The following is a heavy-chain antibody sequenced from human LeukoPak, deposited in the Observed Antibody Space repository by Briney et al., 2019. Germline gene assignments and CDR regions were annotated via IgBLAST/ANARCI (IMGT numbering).Heavy chain of an antibody. Sequence: GGSLRLSCAAPGFTFSSYGMSWVRQAPGKGLEWVSAISGSGGSTYYADSVKGRFTISRDNSKNTLYLQMNSLRAEDTAVYYCAKQDRAAAGTSFDYWGQGTLVTVSS. CDR3: AKQDRAAAGTSFDY. CDR2: ISGSGGST. V-gene: IGHV3-23*01. D-gene: IGHD6-13*01. CDR1: GFTFSSYG. J-gene: IGHJ4*02.